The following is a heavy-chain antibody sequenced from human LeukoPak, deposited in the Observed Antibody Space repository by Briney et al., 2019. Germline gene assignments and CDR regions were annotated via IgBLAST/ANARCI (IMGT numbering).Heavy chain of an antibody. J-gene: IGHJ5*02. CDR1: GGSISTNS. Sequence: PSETLSLTCTVSGGSISTNSWSWIRQPPGKGLEWIGHIYNSGSANYNPSLKSRVTISVGTSKNQFSLRLSSVTAADTAVYYCARSHSSGWSKFDPWGQGTLVTVSS. D-gene: IGHD6-19*01. CDR2: IYNSGSA. CDR3: ARSHSSGWSKFDP. V-gene: IGHV4-59*01.